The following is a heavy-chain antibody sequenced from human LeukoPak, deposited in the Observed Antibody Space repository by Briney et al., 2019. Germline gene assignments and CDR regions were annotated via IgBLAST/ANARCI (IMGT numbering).Heavy chain of an antibody. V-gene: IGHV4-31*03. Sequence: SETLSLTCTVSGGSISSGGYYWSWIRQHPGKGLEWIGYIYYSGSTYYSPSLKSRVTISVDTSKNQFSLKLSSVTAADTAVYYCARVTTVTTAAWFDPWGQGTLVTVSS. D-gene: IGHD4-11*01. CDR1: GGSISSGGYY. J-gene: IGHJ5*02. CDR3: ARVTTVTTAAWFDP. CDR2: IYYSGST.